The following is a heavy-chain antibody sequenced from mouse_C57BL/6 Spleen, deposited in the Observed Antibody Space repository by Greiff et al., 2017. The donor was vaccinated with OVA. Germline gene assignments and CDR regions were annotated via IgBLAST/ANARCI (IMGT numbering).Heavy chain of an antibody. CDR3: TRFSQAVDY. CDR2: IDPETGGT. D-gene: IGHD3-2*02. V-gene: IGHV1-15*01. J-gene: IGHJ2*01. CDR1: GYTFTDYE. Sequence: VQLQQSGAELVRPGASVTLSCKASGYTFTDYEMHWVKQTPVHGLEWIGAIDPETGGTAYNQKFKGKAILTADKSSSTAYVELRSLTSEDSAVYYCTRFSQAVDYWGQGTTLTVSS.